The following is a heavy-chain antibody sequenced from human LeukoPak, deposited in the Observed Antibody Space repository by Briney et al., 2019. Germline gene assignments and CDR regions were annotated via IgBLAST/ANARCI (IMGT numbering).Heavy chain of an antibody. J-gene: IGHJ4*02. CDR2: IYYSGST. CDR1: GGSISSSSYY. D-gene: IGHD3-9*01. V-gene: IGHV4-39*07. CDR3: ARDMGYYDILTGYSPTYYFDY. Sequence: SETLSLTCTVSGGSISSSSYYWGWIRQPPGKGLEWIGSIYYSGSTYYNPSLKSRVTISVDTSKNQFSLKLSSVTAADTAVYYCARDMGYYDILTGYSPTYYFDYWGQGTLVTVSS.